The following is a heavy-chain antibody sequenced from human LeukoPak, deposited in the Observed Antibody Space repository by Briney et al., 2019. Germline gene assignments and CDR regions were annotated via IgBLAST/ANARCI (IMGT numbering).Heavy chain of an antibody. CDR2: IYYSGST. Sequence: PSETLSLTCTVSGGSISSYYWSWIRQPPGKGLEWIGYIYYSGSTNYNPSLKSRVTISVDTSENQFSLKLSSVTAADTAVYYCARGSSSWTSYYFDYWGQGTLVTVSS. CDR1: GGSISSYY. J-gene: IGHJ4*02. D-gene: IGHD6-13*01. V-gene: IGHV4-59*01. CDR3: ARGSSSWTSYYFDY.